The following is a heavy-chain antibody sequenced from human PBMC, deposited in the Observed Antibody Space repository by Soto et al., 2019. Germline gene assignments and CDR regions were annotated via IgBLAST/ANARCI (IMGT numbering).Heavy chain of an antibody. D-gene: IGHD3-9*01. Sequence: EVQLLESGGGLVQPGGSLRLSCAASGFTFTIYAMNWVRQAPGKGLEWVSAISGSGGSTYSADSVKGRFTISRDNSKNTLYLQMNSLRAEDTAVYYFAKGRLYYDILTGLDYWGQGTLVTVSS. CDR2: ISGSGGST. CDR1: GFTFTIYA. V-gene: IGHV3-23*01. J-gene: IGHJ4*02. CDR3: AKGRLYYDILTGLDY.